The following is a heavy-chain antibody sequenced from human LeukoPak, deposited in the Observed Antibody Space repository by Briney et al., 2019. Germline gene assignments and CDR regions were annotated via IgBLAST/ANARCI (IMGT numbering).Heavy chain of an antibody. D-gene: IGHD2-2*01. Sequence: GESLKISCTASGFIFNNYGMSWVRQAPGKELEWVSGINWNSIRVGYADSVKGRFTISRDNAKNSLYLQMNSLRAEDTAVYYCARSILPAANAIDYWGQGTLVTVSS. CDR2: INWNSIRV. V-gene: IGHV3-20*04. CDR3: ARSILPAANAIDY. J-gene: IGHJ4*02. CDR1: GFIFNNYG.